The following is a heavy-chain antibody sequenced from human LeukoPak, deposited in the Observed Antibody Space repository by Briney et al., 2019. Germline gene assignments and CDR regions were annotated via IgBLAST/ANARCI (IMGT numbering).Heavy chain of an antibody. CDR2: ISSSSSYI. Sequence: PGGSLRLSCAASGFTFSSYSMNWVRQAPGKGLEWVSSISSSSSYIYYADSVKGRFTISRDNAKNSLYLQMNSLRAEDTAVYYCARDLRGVRGVYLDYWGQGTLVTVSS. J-gene: IGHJ4*02. D-gene: IGHD3-10*01. V-gene: IGHV3-21*01. CDR1: GFTFSSYS. CDR3: ARDLRGVRGVYLDY.